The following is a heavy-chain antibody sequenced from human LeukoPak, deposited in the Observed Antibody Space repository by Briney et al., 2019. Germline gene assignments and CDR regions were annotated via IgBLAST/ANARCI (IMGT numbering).Heavy chain of an antibody. CDR1: GFTFSSYA. V-gene: IGHV3-23*01. CDR2: ISGSGGST. CDR3: AKYSGSYYYPPNWDS. J-gene: IGHJ4*02. D-gene: IGHD1-26*01. Sequence: GGSLRLSCAASGFTFSSYAMSWVRQAPGKGLEWVSAISGSGGSTYYADSVKGRFTNSRDNSKNTLYLQMNSLRAEDTAVYFCAKYSGSYYYPPNWDSWGQGTLVTVSS.